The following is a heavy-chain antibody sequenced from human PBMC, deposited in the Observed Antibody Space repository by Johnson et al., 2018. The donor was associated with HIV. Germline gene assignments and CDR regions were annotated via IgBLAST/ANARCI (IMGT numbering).Heavy chain of an antibody. CDR1: GFTFDDYT. Sequence: VQLVESGGVVVQPGGSLRLSCAASGFTFDDYTMHWVRQAPGKGLEWVSLISWDGGSTYYADSVKGRFTISRDNSKNSLYLQLNSLRTEDTALYYCAKGADSSDHGAFDIWGQGTMVTVSS. J-gene: IGHJ3*02. V-gene: IGHV3-43*01. CDR2: ISWDGGST. D-gene: IGHD6-6*01. CDR3: AKGADSSDHGAFDI.